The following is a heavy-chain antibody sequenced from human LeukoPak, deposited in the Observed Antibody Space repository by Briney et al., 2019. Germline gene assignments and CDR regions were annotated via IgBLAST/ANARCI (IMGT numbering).Heavy chain of an antibody. V-gene: IGHV3-33*08. CDR3: ARFGIGGYYYDSSAPV. CDR2: IWYDGSNK. CDR1: GFTFSSYA. Sequence: PGRSLRLSCAASGFTFSSYAMHWVRQAPGKGLEWVAVIWYDGSNKYYADSVKGRFTISRDNSKNTLYLQMNSLRAEDTAVYYCARFGIGGYYYDSSAPVWGQGTLVTVSS. J-gene: IGHJ4*02. D-gene: IGHD3-22*01.